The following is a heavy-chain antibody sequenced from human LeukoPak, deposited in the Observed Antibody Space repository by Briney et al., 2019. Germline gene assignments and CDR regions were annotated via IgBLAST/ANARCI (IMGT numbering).Heavy chain of an antibody. CDR3: ARDSLMEPYMDFDY. CDR2: IYYSGST. V-gene: IGHV4-39*07. Sequence: SETLSLTCTVSGGSISSSSYSWRWIRQPPGKGLEWIGSIYYSGSTYYNPSLKSRVTISVDTSKNQFSLKLSSVTAADTAVYYCARDSLMEPYMDFDYWGQGTLVTVSS. CDR1: GGSISSSSYS. J-gene: IGHJ4*02. D-gene: IGHD2-8*01.